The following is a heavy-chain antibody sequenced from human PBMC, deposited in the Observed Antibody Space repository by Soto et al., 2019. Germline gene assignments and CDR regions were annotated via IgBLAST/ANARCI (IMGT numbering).Heavy chain of an antibody. D-gene: IGHD5-18*01. J-gene: IGHJ6*02. V-gene: IGHV4-34*01. Sequence: SETLSLTCAVYGGSFSGYYWSWIRQPPGKGLEWIGEINHSGSTNYNPSLKSRVTISVDTSKNQFSLKLSSVTAADTAVYYCGSNGALYSYGSFYYYGMDVWGQGTTVTVSS. CDR1: GGSFSGYY. CDR2: INHSGST. CDR3: GSNGALYSYGSFYYYGMDV.